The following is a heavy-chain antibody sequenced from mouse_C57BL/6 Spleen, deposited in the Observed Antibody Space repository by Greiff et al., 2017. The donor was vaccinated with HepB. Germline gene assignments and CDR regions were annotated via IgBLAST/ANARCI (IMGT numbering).Heavy chain of an antibody. V-gene: IGHV1-59*01. CDR3: ARRGTAQAYYFDY. CDR1: GYTFTSYW. CDR2: IDPSDSYT. J-gene: IGHJ2*01. D-gene: IGHD3-2*02. Sequence: VQLQQPGAELVRPGTSVKLSCKASGYTFTSYWMHWVKQRPGQGLEWIGVIDPSDSYTNYNQKFKGKATLTVDTSSSTAYMQLSSLTSEDSAVYYCARRGTAQAYYFDYWGQGTTLTVSS.